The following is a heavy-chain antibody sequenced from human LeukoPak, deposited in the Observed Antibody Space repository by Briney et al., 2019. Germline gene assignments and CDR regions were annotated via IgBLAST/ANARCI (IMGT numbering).Heavy chain of an antibody. J-gene: IGHJ4*02. CDR1: GGSISSGNYY. V-gene: IGHV4-61*02. CDR2: IYTSGST. Sequence: PSQTLSLTCTVSGGSISSGNYYWSWIRQPAGKGLEWIGRIYTSGSTNYNPSLKSRVTISVDTSKNQFSLKLSSVTAADTAVYYCARSERGYFPFDYWGQGTLVTVSS. D-gene: IGHD5-18*01. CDR3: ARSERGYFPFDY.